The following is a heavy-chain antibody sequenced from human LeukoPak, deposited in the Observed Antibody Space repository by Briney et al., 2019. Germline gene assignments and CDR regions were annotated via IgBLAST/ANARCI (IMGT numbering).Heavy chain of an antibody. V-gene: IGHV3-23*01. CDR2: IGSNGVDT. J-gene: IGHJ4*02. Sequence: GGSLRLSCTAAGFTFSTYAMGWARQAPGKGLEGVSGIGSNGVDTYYADSAKGRFTISRDNSKNTLYLQMNSLRAEDTAVYYCAKELGATMGDLDYWGQGTLVTVSS. CDR3: AKELGATMGDLDY. CDR1: GFTFSTYA. D-gene: IGHD1-26*01.